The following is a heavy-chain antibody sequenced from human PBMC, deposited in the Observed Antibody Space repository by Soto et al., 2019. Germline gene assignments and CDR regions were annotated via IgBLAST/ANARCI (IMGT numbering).Heavy chain of an antibody. CDR2: IHNSEST. D-gene: IGHD6-19*01. V-gene: IGHV4-31*03. Sequence: QVQLQESGPGLVKPSQTLSLSCLVSGASVSGDGSYCSWIRQHPGKGLAIIGNIHNSESTYSNASLENRVAMSIDTSKNQVSLRLSSVTAADAAVYFCARDLGSEQWFFDNWGQGILVTVSS. J-gene: IGHJ4*02. CDR1: GASVSGDGSY. CDR3: ARDLGSEQWFFDN.